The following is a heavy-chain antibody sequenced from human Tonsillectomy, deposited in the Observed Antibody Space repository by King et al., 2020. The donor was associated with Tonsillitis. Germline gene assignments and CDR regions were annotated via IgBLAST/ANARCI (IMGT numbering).Heavy chain of an antibody. Sequence: VQLVESGAEVKKPGESLKISCRGSGYSFTNYWIGWVRQMPGKGLEWMGFIHPADSDTKYSPSFQGQVTISADKSISTAYLQWSRLKASDTAMYYCASPQAGNAYWYFDLWGRGTLVPVSS. CDR3: ASPQAGNAYWYFDL. D-gene: IGHD6-19*01. CDR1: GYSFTNYW. J-gene: IGHJ2*01. CDR2: IHPADSDT. V-gene: IGHV5-51*01.